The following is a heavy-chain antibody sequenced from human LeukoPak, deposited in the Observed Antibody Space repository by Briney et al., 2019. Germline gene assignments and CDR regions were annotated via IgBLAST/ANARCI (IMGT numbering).Heavy chain of an antibody. Sequence: PGGSLRLSCAASGFTFSSYSMNWVRQAPGKGLVWVSRISPTGSTTSYADSVKGRFTVSRDNAKNTLYLQVNNLRAEDTAVYYCARGPNSNWSGLDFWGQGTLLTLSS. CDR1: GFTFSSYS. J-gene: IGHJ4*02. CDR2: ISPTGSTT. V-gene: IGHV3-74*01. D-gene: IGHD6-6*01. CDR3: ARGPNSNWSGLDF.